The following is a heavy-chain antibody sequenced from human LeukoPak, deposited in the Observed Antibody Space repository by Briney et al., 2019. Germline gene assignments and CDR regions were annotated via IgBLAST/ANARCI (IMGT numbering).Heavy chain of an antibody. CDR1: GGSISSGGYY. V-gene: IGHV4-31*03. J-gene: IGHJ4*02. CDR2: IYYSGST. D-gene: IGHD1-1*01. Sequence: SEPLSLTCTVSGGSISSGGYYWSWIRQHPGKGLEWIGYIYYSGSTYYNPSLKSRVTISVDTSKNQFSLKLSSVTAADTAVYYCAREKQTGWSDYWGQGTLVTVSS. CDR3: AREKQTGWSDY.